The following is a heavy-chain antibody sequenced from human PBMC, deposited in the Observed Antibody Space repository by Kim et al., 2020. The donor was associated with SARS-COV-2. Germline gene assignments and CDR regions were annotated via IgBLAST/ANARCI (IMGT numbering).Heavy chain of an antibody. D-gene: IGHD4-17*01. J-gene: IGHJ6*01. V-gene: IGHV3-21*01. Sequence: GGSLRLSCAASGFTFSSYSMNWVRQAPGKGLEWVSSISSSRTYIYYADSVKGRFTISSDNAENSLYLQMNSLRVEDTAVYYCTTLITLTTNYYYDMDVWG. CDR2: ISSSRTYI. CDR1: GFTFSSYS. CDR3: TTLITLTTNYYYDMDV.